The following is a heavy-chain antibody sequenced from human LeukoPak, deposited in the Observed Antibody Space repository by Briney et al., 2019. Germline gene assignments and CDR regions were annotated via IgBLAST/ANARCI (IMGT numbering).Heavy chain of an antibody. CDR1: GFTFSSYA. J-gene: IGHJ3*02. CDR2: ISYDGSKK. D-gene: IGHD2-15*01. V-gene: IGHV3-30-3*01. Sequence: GRSLRLSCAASGFTFSSYAMHWVRQAPGKGLGWVAVISYDGSKKYYADSVKGRFTISRDNSKNTLYLQMNSLRAEDTAVYYCARGLDMSFDIWGQGTMVTVSS. CDR3: ARGLDMSFDI.